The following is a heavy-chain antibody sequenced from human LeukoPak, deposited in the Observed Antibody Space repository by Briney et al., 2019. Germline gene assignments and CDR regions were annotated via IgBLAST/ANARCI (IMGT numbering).Heavy chain of an antibody. CDR3: ARLGGYCSSTSCQNWFDP. D-gene: IGHD2-2*01. CDR2: IYHSGST. CDR1: GYSISSGYY. V-gene: IGHV4-38-2*01. J-gene: IGHJ5*02. Sequence: SETLSLTCAVSGYSISSGYYWGWIRQPPGKGLEWIGSIYHSGSTYYNPSPKSRVTISVDTSKNQFSLKLSSVTAADAAVYYCARLGGYCSSTSCQNWFDPWGQGTLVTVSS.